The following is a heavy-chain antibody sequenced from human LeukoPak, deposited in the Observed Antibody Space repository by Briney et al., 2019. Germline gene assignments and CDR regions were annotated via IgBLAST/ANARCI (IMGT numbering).Heavy chain of an antibody. CDR2: ISSYNGNT. J-gene: IGHJ3*02. V-gene: IGHV1-18*01. CDR1: VYTFTSYG. D-gene: IGHD3-9*01. Sequence: VSVKVSCKASVYTFTSYGISWVRQAPGQALEWMGWISSYNGNTKYAKKLQGRVTMTTDTSTSTAYMELRSLRSDDTAVYYCARGNYDILTGYDAFYIWGQGTMVTVS. CDR3: ARGNYDILTGYDAFYI.